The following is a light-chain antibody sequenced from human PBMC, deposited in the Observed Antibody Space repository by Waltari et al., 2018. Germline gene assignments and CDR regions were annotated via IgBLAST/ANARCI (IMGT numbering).Light chain of an antibody. CDR2: EVS. CDR1: SSDVGGYNY. CDR3: SSYAGSNGVV. V-gene: IGLV2-8*01. J-gene: IGLJ2*01. Sequence: QSALTQPPSASGSPGQSVTISCTGTSSDVGGYNYVSWYQQHPGKAPKLMIYEVSKRPPGVPDRFSGSKSGNTASLTVSGLQAEDEADYYCSSYAGSNGVVFGGGTKLTVL.